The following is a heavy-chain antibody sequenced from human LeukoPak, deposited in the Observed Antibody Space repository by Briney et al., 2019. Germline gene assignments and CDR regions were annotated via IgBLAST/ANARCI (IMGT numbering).Heavy chain of an antibody. D-gene: IGHD3-10*01. V-gene: IGHV3-23*01. CDR2: ISGSGDRT. Sequence: GGSLRLSCAASEFTFSSYAMSWVRQALGKGLEWVSAISGSGDRTYYAESVKGRFSISRDNSKNTLYLQMHRLRAEDTAVYYCGKRELWHGSGEDAWGQGTTVTVSS. CDR1: EFTFSSYA. J-gene: IGHJ6*02. CDR3: GKRELWHGSGEDA.